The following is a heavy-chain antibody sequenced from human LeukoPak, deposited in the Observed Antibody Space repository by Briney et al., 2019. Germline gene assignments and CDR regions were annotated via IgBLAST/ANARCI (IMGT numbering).Heavy chain of an antibody. V-gene: IGHV3-23*01. CDR1: GFTFSSYA. CDR3: AKGDSGSSYFDY. J-gene: IGHJ4*02. Sequence: GGSLRLSCAASGFTFSSYAMSWVRQAPGKGLEWVSAISGSGGSTYYADSVKGRFTISRDNSKNTLYLQMNSPRAEDTAVYYCAKGDSGSSYFDYWGQGTLVTVSS. D-gene: IGHD1-26*01. CDR2: ISGSGGST.